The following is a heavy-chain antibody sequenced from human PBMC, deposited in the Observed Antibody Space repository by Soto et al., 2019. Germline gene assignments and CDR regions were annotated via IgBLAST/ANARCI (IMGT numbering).Heavy chain of an antibody. CDR3: ARAWAVPGSHWGD. D-gene: IGHD6-19*01. Sequence: QVQLQESGPGLVKPSETLSLTCTVSGDSMNPYYWSWIRQPPGKGLEWIGYIYFSGSTNFNPSLKGPVTFSLGTSKGEFFLKLTSVTAADTAVYYCARAWAVPGSHWGDWGRGTLVTVSS. J-gene: IGHJ4*02. CDR2: IYFSGST. CDR1: GDSMNPYY. V-gene: IGHV4-59*01.